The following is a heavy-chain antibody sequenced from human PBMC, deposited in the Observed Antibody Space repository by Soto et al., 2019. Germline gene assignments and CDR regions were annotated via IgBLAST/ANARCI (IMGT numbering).Heavy chain of an antibody. V-gene: IGHV4-61*01. CDR2: IYYTGST. J-gene: IGHJ4*02. Sequence: QVQLQESGPGLVKPSETLSLTCTVSGGSVSSGTYYWSWIRQPPGKGLEWIGYIYYTGSTKYNPSLEVRVTLDHDSSTNQFSLKLSSVTAADTAVYYCARSSDSSGYYYRLGYWGQGTLVTVSS. CDR1: GGSVSSGTYY. CDR3: ARSSDSSGYYYRLGY. D-gene: IGHD3-22*01.